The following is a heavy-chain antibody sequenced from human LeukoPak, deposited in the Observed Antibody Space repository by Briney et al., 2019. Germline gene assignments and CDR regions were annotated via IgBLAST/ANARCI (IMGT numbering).Heavy chain of an antibody. V-gene: IGHV4-39*01. CDR2: IHHNGKS. Sequence: SETLSLTCTVSGASIRSGPYYWSWIRQPQGKGLEWIGSIHHNGKSYYNPSLESRVTISVDTSKSQISLHLSSLTAADTAMYYCASLHYYDSSGSYYAYFDYWGQGTLVTVSS. CDR1: GASIRSGPYY. D-gene: IGHD3-22*01. J-gene: IGHJ4*02. CDR3: ASLHYYDSSGSYYAYFDY.